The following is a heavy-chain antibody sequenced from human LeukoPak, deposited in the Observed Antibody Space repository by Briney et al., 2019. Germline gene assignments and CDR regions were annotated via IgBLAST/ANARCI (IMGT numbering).Heavy chain of an antibody. Sequence: PGGSLRLSCAASGFTFSSYWMSWVRQAPGKGLEGVANIKQDGSEKYYVDSVKGRFTISRDNAKNSLYLQMNSLRAEDTAVYYCARDGHYDILTGYFDYWGQGTLVTVSS. J-gene: IGHJ4*02. CDR1: GFTFSSYW. CDR2: IKQDGSEK. D-gene: IGHD3-9*01. CDR3: ARDGHYDILTGYFDY. V-gene: IGHV3-7*01.